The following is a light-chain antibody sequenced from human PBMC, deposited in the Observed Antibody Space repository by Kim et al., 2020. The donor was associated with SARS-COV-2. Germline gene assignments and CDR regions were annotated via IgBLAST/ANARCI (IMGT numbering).Light chain of an antibody. V-gene: IGLV3-19*01. CDR1: RRRSYY. J-gene: IGLJ2*01. CDR2: GKN. Sequence: VALGKTVRITCKGDRRRSYYATWYQQKPGQAPILVIYGKNNRPSGIPDRFSGSSSGNTASLTITGTQAGDEADYYCNSRDSNDNVVFGGGTQLTVL. CDR3: NSRDSNDNVV.